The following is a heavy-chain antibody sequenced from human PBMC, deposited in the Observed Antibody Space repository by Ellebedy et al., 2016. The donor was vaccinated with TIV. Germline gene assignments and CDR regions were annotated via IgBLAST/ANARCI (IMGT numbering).Heavy chain of an antibody. J-gene: IGHJ2*01. CDR2: IYYSGST. CDR3: ARPFTLCSGDCYPDWYFDL. D-gene: IGHD2-21*02. CDR1: GGAISSYY. V-gene: IGHV4-59*08. Sequence: MPSETLSLTCSVSGGAISSYYWSWIRQPPGKELEWIGYIYYSGSTKYKPSLTSRVTISVDTSKNQFSLRLISVTAADTAVYYCARPFTLCSGDCYPDWYFDLWGRGTLVTVSS.